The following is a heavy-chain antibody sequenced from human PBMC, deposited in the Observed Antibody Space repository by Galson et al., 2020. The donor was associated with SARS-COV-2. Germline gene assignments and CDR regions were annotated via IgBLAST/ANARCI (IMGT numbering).Heavy chain of an antibody. Sequence: SGPTLVKPTQTLTLTCTFSGFSLSTSGVGVGWIRQPPGKALEWLALIYWNDDKRYSPSLKSRLTITKDTSKNQVVLTMTNMDPVDTATYYCARGILELFEHRRDYYYYGMDVWGQGTTVTVSS. D-gene: IGHD3-3*01. J-gene: IGHJ6*02. V-gene: IGHV2-5*01. CDR2: IYWNDDK. CDR1: GFSLSTSGVG. CDR3: ARGILELFEHRRDYYYYGMDV.